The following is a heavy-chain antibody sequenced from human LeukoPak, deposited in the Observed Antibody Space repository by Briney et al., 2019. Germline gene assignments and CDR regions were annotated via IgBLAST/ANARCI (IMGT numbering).Heavy chain of an antibody. CDR1: GFTFSIYW. V-gene: IGHV3-74*01. CDR3: ARDFDQPSGN. J-gene: IGHJ4*02. CDR2: INRDGTST. Sequence: GGSLRLSCAASGFTFSIYWMHWVRQAPGKGLVWVSRINRDGTSTGYADSVRGRFTISRDNAENTLYLQMNSLGAEDTAVYYCARDFDQPSGNWGQGTLVTVSS. D-gene: IGHD3-9*01.